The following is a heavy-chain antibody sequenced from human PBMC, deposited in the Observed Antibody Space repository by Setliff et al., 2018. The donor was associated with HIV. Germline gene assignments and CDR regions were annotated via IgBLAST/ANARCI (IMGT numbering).Heavy chain of an antibody. V-gene: IGHV1-46*02. J-gene: IGHJ4*02. CDR1: GYTFNNYY. CDR2: INPSDNRT. Sequence: ASVKVSCKASGYTFNNYYMHWVRQAPGQGLEWMGIINPSDNRTHYAQKFQGRVTITADKSTTTAYMELSSLRSDDTALYYCARKYYDILTGYYAADYWGQGTLVTVSS. CDR3: ARKYYDILTGYYAADY. D-gene: IGHD3-9*01.